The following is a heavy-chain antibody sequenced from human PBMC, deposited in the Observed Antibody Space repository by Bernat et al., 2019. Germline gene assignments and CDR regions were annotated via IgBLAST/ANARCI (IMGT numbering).Heavy chain of an antibody. J-gene: IGHJ4*02. CDR3: ASAGGVVGFDF. CDR1: GLTFSTYN. Sequence: EVQLVESGGGLVQPGGSLRLSCVASGLTFSTYNMNWVRPAPGKGLEWVSHISTSGNLIYYADSVKGRFTISRDNAKNSLFLQMNSLRAEDTAVYYCASAGGVVGFDFWGRGTLVTVSS. D-gene: IGHD1-26*01. V-gene: IGHV3-48*01. CDR2: ISTSGNLI.